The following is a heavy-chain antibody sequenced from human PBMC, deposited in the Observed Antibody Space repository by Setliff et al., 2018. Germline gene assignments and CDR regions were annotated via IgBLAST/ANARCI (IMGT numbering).Heavy chain of an antibody. Sequence: SETLSLTCTVSGGSISSSSYYWGWIRQPPGKGLEWIGSIYYSGSTYYNPSLKSRVTISVDTSKNQFSLKLSSVTAADTAVYYCARGYCNSVGCFFAGWFDPWGQGTLVTVSS. CDR1: GGSISSSSYY. J-gene: IGHJ5*02. V-gene: IGHV4-39*01. D-gene: IGHD2-2*01. CDR2: IYYSGST. CDR3: ARGYCNSVGCFFAGWFDP.